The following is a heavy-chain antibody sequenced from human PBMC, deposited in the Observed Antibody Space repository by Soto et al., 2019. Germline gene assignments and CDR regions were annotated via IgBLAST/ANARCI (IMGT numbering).Heavy chain of an antibody. Sequence: ASVKVSCKASGYTFTSYAMHWVRQAPGQRLEWMGWINAGNGNTKYPQKFQGRVTITRDTSASTAYMELSSLRSEDTAVYYCARATTYYYDSSGYYVGAFDIWGQGTMVTVSS. CDR1: GYTFTSYA. V-gene: IGHV1-3*01. J-gene: IGHJ3*02. CDR3: ARATTYYYDSSGYYVGAFDI. D-gene: IGHD3-22*01. CDR2: INAGNGNT.